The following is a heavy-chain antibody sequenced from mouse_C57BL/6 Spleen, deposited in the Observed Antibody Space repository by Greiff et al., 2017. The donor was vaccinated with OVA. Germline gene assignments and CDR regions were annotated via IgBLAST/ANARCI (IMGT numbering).Heavy chain of an antibody. Sequence: VQLQQPGAELVRPGTSVKLSCKASGYTFTSYWMHWVKQRPGQGLEWIGVIDPSDSYTNYNQKFKGKATLTVDTSSSTAYMQLSSLTSEDSAVYYCAPYGSSYTWFAYWGQGTLVTVSA. D-gene: IGHD1-1*01. CDR2: IDPSDSYT. CDR3: APYGSSYTWFAY. CDR1: GYTFTSYW. J-gene: IGHJ3*01. V-gene: IGHV1-59*01.